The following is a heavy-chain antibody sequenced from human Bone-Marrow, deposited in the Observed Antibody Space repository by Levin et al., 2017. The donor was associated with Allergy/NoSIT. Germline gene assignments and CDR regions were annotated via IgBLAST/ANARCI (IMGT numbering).Heavy chain of an antibody. CDR3: ARAYFYGLGSYLFYFDS. V-gene: IGHV4-39*01. D-gene: IGHD3-10*01. Sequence: SETLSLTCSVSGDSIRNPNYYWGWIRQPPGKGLEWLGIIFYSGTTYHKPSFKSRVTISEDSSKNQFSLRLRSVTAADTAVYYCARAYFYGLGSYLFYFDSWGQGSLVTVSS. CDR1: GDSIRNPNYY. CDR2: IFYSGTT. J-gene: IGHJ4*02.